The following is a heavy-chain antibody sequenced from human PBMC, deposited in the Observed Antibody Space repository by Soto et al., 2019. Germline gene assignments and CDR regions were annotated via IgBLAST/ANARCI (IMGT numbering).Heavy chain of an antibody. Sequence: EVQLVESGGGLVKPGGSLRLSCAASGFTFSSYSMNWVRQAPGKGLEWVSSISSSSSYIYYADSVKGRFTISRDNAKNSLYLQMNSLRAEDTAVYYCARGSPKISSWIQLRRAFDIWGQGTMVTVSS. D-gene: IGHD5-18*01. CDR3: ARGSPKISSWIQLRRAFDI. J-gene: IGHJ3*02. V-gene: IGHV3-21*01. CDR2: ISSSSSYI. CDR1: GFTFSSYS.